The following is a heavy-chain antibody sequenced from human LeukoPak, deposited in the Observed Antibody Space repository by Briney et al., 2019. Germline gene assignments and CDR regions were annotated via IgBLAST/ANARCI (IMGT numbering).Heavy chain of an antibody. V-gene: IGHV1-8*01. CDR2: MNPNSGNT. Sequence: ASVKVSCKASGYTFTSYDINWVRQATGQGLEWMGWMNPNSGNTGYAQKFQGRVTMTRNTSISTAYMELSSLRSEDTAVYYCARVRPPHSAHKKRLYYFDYWGQGTLVTVSS. CDR3: ARVRPPHSAHKKRLYYFDY. CDR1: GYTFTSYD. D-gene: IGHD3-10*01. J-gene: IGHJ4*02.